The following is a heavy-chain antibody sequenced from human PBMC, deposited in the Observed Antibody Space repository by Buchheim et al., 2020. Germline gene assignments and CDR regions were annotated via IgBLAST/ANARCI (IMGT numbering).Heavy chain of an antibody. CDR2: IYYSGST. D-gene: IGHD3-3*01. J-gene: IGHJ4*02. Sequence: QVQLQESGPGLVKPSETLSLTCTVSGGSISSYYWSWIRQPPGKGLEWIGYIYYSGSTNYNPSLKSRVTISVDTSKNQFSLKLSSVTAADTAVYYCARGTDWYDFWSGYVIDYWGQGTL. CDR3: ARGTDWYDFWSGYVIDY. V-gene: IGHV4-59*01. CDR1: GGSISSYY.